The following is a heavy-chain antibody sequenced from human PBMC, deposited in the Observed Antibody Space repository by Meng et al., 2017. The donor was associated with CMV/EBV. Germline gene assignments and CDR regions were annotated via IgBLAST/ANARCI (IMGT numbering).Heavy chain of an antibody. Sequence: QISLEESGPTLVKPPQTLTWTCPFSGFSLSPSGVGVGWIRQPPGQALEWLGLSHWDDDKRYSPSLKSRLTITKDTSKNQVVLTMSNMDPVDTATYYCARIAAAGRFDYWGQGTLVTVSS. CDR2: SHWDDDK. CDR1: GFSLSPSGVG. CDR3: ARIAAAGRFDY. D-gene: IGHD6-13*01. V-gene: IGHV2-5*02. J-gene: IGHJ4*02.